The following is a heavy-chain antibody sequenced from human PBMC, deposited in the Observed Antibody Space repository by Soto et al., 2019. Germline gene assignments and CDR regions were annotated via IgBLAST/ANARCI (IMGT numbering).Heavy chain of an antibody. Sequence: SETLSLTCTVAGGSISSDDYSWSLILQPPGKALEWIGYIYYSGSTNYNPSLKSRVTISVDTSKNQCSLNLGSVTAEDTAVYYCAGRPYTSGLRFDPWGPGTLVTVSS. V-gene: IGHV4-61*08. J-gene: IGHJ5*02. D-gene: IGHD6-19*01. CDR2: IYYSGST. CDR1: GGSISSDDYS. CDR3: AGRPYTSGLRFDP.